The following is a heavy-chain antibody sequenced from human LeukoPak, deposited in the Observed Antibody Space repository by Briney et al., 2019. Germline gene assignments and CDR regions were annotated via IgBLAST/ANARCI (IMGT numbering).Heavy chain of an antibody. V-gene: IGHV3-23*01. Sequence: GSLRLSCAVSGITLSNYGMTWVRQAPGKGLEWVAGISDTGGRTNYADSVKGRFTISRDNPKNTLYLQMNSLRAEDTAVYFCAKRGVVIRVILVGFHKEAYYFDSWGQGALVTVSS. CDR3: AKRGVVIRVILVGFHKEAYYFDS. CDR1: GITLSNYG. D-gene: IGHD3-22*01. J-gene: IGHJ4*02. CDR2: ISDTGGRT.